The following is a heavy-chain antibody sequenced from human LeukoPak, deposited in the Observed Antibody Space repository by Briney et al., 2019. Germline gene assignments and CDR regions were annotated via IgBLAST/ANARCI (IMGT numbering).Heavy chain of an antibody. CDR1: GYTFTGYY. CDR3: ARDPPSKLERLFYFDY. Sequence: ASVKVSCKASGYTFTGYYMHWVRQAPGQGLEWMGWINPNSGGTNYAQKFQGRVTMTRDTSISTAYMELSRLRSDDTAVYYCARDPPSKLERLFYFDYWGQGTLVTVSS. CDR2: INPNSGGT. J-gene: IGHJ4*02. D-gene: IGHD1-1*01. V-gene: IGHV1-2*02.